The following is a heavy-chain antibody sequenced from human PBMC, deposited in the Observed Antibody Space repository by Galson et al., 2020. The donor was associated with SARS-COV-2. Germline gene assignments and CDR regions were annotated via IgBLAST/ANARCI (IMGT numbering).Heavy chain of an antibody. CDR1: GGSISSYY. V-gene: IGHV4-59*08. Sequence: SETLSLTCTVSGGSISSYYWSWIRQPPGKGLEWIGSIYYSGSTNYNPSLKSRVTISVDTSKNQFSLKLSSVTAADTAVYYCARENLIHGGGGIVVVPAAMRSYYYYYMDVWGKGTTVTVSS. D-gene: IGHD2-2*01. J-gene: IGHJ6*03. CDR2: IYYSGST. CDR3: ARENLIHGGGGIVVVPAAMRSYYYYYMDV.